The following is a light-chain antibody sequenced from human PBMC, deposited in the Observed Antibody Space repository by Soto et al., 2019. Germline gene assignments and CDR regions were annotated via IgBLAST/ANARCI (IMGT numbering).Light chain of an antibody. CDR2: GAS. J-gene: IGKJ1*01. CDR1: QSVSSSY. Sequence: ETVLTQSPRTLSLSPGERATLSCRASQSVSSSYLAWYQQKPGQAPRLLIYGASSRATGIPDRFSGSGSGTDFTLTISRLEPEYFAVYYCQQYGSSPPTFGQGTKVDI. V-gene: IGKV3-20*01. CDR3: QQYGSSPPT.